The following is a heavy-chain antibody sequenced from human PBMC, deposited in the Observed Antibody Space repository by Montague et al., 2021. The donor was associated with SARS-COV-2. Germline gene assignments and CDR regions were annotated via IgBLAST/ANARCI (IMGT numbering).Heavy chain of an antibody. J-gene: IGHJ3*02. CDR1: GASISSGDYY. D-gene: IGHD3-22*01. CDR3: ARVQGITMIVVVIGAFDI. CDR2: IYYSGST. Sequence: TLSLTCTVSGASISSGDYYWSWIRQHPGKGLEWIGYIYYSGSTYYNPSLKSRVTISVDTSKNQFSLKLSSVTAADTAVYYCARVQGITMIVVVIGAFDIWGQGTMVTVSS. V-gene: IGHV4-31*03.